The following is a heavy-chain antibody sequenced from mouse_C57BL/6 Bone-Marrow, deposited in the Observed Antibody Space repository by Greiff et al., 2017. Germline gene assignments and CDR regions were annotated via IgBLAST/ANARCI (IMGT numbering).Heavy chain of an antibody. V-gene: IGHV1-81*01. D-gene: IGHD3-2*02. CDR2: IYPRSGNT. Sequence: QVQLQQSGAELARPGASVKLSCKASGYTFTSYGISWVKQRTGQGLEWIGEIYPRSGNTYYNEKFKGKDTLTADKSSSTAYMELRSLTSEDSAVYFGARGQLRLRFAYWGQGTLVTVSA. J-gene: IGHJ3*01. CDR1: GYTFTSYG. CDR3: ARGQLRLRFAY.